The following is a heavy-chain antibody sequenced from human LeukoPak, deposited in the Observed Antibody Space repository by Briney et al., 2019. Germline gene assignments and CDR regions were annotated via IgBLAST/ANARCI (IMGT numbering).Heavy chain of an antibody. CDR3: ARLLSDTAMVNRSWFDP. Sequence: GGSLRLSCAASGFTFSIYWMSWVRQAPGKGLEWVSVIYSGGSTYYADSVKGRFTISRDNSKNTLYLQMNSLRAEDTAVYYCARLLSDTAMVNRSWFDPWGQGTLVTVSS. J-gene: IGHJ5*02. V-gene: IGHV3-53*01. D-gene: IGHD5-18*01. CDR2: IYSGGST. CDR1: GFTFSIYW.